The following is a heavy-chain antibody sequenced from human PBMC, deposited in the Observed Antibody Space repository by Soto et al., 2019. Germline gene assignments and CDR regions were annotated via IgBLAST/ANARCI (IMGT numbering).Heavy chain of an antibody. CDR3: ASVLELHYYYGMDV. J-gene: IGHJ6*02. D-gene: IGHD1-7*01. Sequence: QVQLVQSGAEVKKPGSSVKVSCKASGGTFSSYAISWVRQAPEQGLEWMGGIIPIFGTADYAQKFQGTVTITADESTSTAYMELSSLRSEDTAVYYCASVLELHYYYGMDVWGQGTTVTVSS. CDR2: IIPIFGTA. CDR1: GGTFSSYA. V-gene: IGHV1-69*12.